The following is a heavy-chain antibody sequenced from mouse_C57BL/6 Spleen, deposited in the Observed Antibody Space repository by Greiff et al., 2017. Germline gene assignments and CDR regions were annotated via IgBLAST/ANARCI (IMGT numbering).Heavy chain of an antibody. V-gene: IGHV2-6-1*01. CDR2: IWSDGST. D-gene: IGHD2-2*01. J-gene: IGHJ3*01. Sequence: VMLVESGPGLVAPSQSLSIPCTVSGFSLTSYGVHWVRQPPGKGLEWLVVIWSDGSTTYNSALKSRLSISKDNSKSQVFLKMNSLQTDDTAMYYCARHEGHDGGFAYWGQGTLVTVSA. CDR1: GFSLTSYG. CDR3: ARHEGHDGGFAY.